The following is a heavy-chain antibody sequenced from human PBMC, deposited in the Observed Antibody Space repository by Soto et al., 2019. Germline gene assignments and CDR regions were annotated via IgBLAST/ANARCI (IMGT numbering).Heavy chain of an antibody. CDR3: ARGGGPRDSEGTHKTLDY. CDR2: IIPILGIA. D-gene: IGHD1-1*01. Sequence: QVQLVQSGAEVKKPGSSVKVSCKASGGTFSSYTISWVRQAPGQGLEWMGRIIPILGIANYAQKFQGRVTITADKSTSTAYMELSSLRSEDTAVYYCARGGGPRDSEGTHKTLDYWGQGTLVTVSS. J-gene: IGHJ4*02. V-gene: IGHV1-69*02. CDR1: GGTFSSYT.